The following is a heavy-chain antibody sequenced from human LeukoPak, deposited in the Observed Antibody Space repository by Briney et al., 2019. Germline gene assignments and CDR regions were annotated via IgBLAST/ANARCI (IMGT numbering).Heavy chain of an antibody. J-gene: IGHJ4*02. Sequence: ASVKVSCKASGYTFTNYDINWVRQATGQGLEWMGWMNPNSGKTGYAQKSQGRVTLTRNTSISTAYMELSSLRSEDTAVYYCARGVDSSSWYRFHYWGQGTLVTVSS. V-gene: IGHV1-8*03. CDR2: MNPNSGKT. D-gene: IGHD3-22*01. CDR3: ARGVDSSSWYRFHY. CDR1: GYTFTNYD.